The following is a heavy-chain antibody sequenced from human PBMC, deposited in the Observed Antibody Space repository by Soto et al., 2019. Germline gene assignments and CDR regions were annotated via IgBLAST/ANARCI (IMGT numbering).Heavy chain of an antibody. CDR1: GGSFSGYY. CDR2: INHSGST. Sequence: SETLSLTCAVYGGSFSGYYWSWIRQPPGKGLEWIGEINHSGSTNYNPSLKSRVTISVDTSKNQFSLKLSSVTAADTAVYYCALGYPGNWFDPCGQGTLVTVYS. V-gene: IGHV4-34*01. CDR3: ALGYPGNWFDP. D-gene: IGHD3-16*02. J-gene: IGHJ5*02.